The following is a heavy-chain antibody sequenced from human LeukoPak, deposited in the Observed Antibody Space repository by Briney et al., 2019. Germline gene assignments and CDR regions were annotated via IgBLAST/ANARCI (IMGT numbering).Heavy chain of an antibody. V-gene: IGHV4-34*01. J-gene: IGHJ4*02. CDR3: ARGSAAGDFDY. CDR2: INHSEST. D-gene: IGHD6-13*01. CDR1: GGSFSGYY. Sequence: SETLSLTCAVYGGSFSGYYWSWIRQPPGKGLEWIGEINHSESTNYNPSLKSRVTISVDTSKNQFSLKLSSVTAADTAVYYCARGSAAGDFDYWGQGTLVTVSS.